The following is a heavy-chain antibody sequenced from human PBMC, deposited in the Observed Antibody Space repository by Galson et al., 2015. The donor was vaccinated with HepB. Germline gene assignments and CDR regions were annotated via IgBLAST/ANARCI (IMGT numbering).Heavy chain of an antibody. CDR2: ISSDGSSK. V-gene: IGHV3-30-3*01. J-gene: IGHJ6*02. CDR1: GFTFSNSA. CDR3: ARADPNPDYDSSGYYYSYGMDV. D-gene: IGHD3-22*01. Sequence: LRLSCAASGFTFSNSAIHWVRQAPGKGLEWVAVISSDGSSKYYADSVQGRFTFSRDNSKNTLFLHLNSLRAEDTAVYYCARADPNPDYDSSGYYYSYGMDVWGQGTTVTVSS.